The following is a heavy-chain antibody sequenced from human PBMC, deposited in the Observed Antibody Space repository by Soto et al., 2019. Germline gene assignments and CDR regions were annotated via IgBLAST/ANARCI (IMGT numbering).Heavy chain of an antibody. CDR1: GGTLSSCA. Sequence: GASVKVCWKASGGTLSSCASSWVRQAKRQGLEWMGGIIPIFGTANYAQKFRGRVTITADESTSTAYMELSSLRSEDTAVYYCARAYKWNDIYYYYYGMDVWGQGTTVTVSS. D-gene: IGHD1-20*01. J-gene: IGHJ6*02. V-gene: IGHV1-69*13. CDR2: IIPIFGTA. CDR3: ARAYKWNDIYYYYYGMDV.